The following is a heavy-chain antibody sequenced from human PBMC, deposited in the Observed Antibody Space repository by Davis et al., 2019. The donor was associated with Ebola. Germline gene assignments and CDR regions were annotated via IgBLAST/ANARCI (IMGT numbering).Heavy chain of an antibody. J-gene: IGHJ6*02. V-gene: IGHV3-11*01. CDR3: ARRLYGVRWYYYYGMDV. D-gene: IGHD4/OR15-4a*01. Sequence: GGSLRLSCAASGFTFSSYAMRWIRQAPGKGLEWVSYISSSGSTIYYADSVKGRFTISRDNAKNSLYLQMNSLRAEDTAVYYCARRLYGVRWYYYYGMDVWGQGTTVTVSS. CDR1: GFTFSSYA. CDR2: ISSSGSTI.